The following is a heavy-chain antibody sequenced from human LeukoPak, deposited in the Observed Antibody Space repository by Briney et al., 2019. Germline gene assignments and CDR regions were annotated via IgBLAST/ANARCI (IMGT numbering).Heavy chain of an antibody. J-gene: IGHJ3*02. V-gene: IGHV3-23*01. CDR1: GFTFSTYA. Sequence: GGSLRLSCAASGFTFSTYAMCWVRQAPGKGLEWVSGLSVTGDSTYYADSVKGRFTISRDNSKNTLYLQMNSLRAEDTAVYYCAKVEGYSSSWYRTTGGDAFDIWGQGTMVTVSS. CDR2: LSVTGDST. D-gene: IGHD6-13*01. CDR3: AKVEGYSSSWYRTTGGDAFDI.